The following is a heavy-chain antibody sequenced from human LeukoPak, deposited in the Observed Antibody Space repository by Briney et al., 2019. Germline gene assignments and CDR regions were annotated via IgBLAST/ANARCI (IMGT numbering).Heavy chain of an antibody. CDR2: IHDSGST. D-gene: IGHD5-24*01. CDR3: ATRATDGPL. J-gene: IGHJ4*02. Sequence: SSGTLSLTCAVSGASISSTYWSTWVRQPPGKGLEWIGEIHDSGSTNYNPSLKSRVTISVDKSKKQFSLNLTSVTAADTAVYYCATRATDGPLWGQGTMCTVSS. V-gene: IGHV4-4*02. CDR1: GASISSTYW.